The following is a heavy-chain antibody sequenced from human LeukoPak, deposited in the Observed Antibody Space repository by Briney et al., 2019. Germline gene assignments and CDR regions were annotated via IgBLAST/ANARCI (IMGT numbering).Heavy chain of an antibody. V-gene: IGHV4-59*01. CDR1: GGSISSSY. CDR3: ARGATAPGGY. J-gene: IGHJ4*02. CDR2: IYYSGST. Sequence: SETLSLTCIVSGGSISSSYWSWIRQPPGKGLEWIGNIYYSGSTNYNPSLKSQVTISVDTSKRQFSLKLTSVTAADTAVYYCARGATAPGGYWGQGTLVTVSS. D-gene: IGHD6-13*01.